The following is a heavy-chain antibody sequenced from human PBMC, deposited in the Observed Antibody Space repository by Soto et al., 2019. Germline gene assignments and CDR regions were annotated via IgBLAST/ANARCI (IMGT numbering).Heavy chain of an antibody. V-gene: IGHV1-69*12. D-gene: IGHD2-21*02. CDR1: GGSFSTYA. CDR3: ARRVVTADSWIDP. Sequence: QVQLVQSGAEVKKPGSSVEVSCKASGGSFSTYAITWVRQVPGQGLEWMGDVIPAFGKTDYTQKFQGRVTIPADESTSTAYMELTNLRSEDTAVYYCARRVVTADSWIDPWGQGTLVTVSS. CDR2: VIPAFGKT. J-gene: IGHJ5*02.